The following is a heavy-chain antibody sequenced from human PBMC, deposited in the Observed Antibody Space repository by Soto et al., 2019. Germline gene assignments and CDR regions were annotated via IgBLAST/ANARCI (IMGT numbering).Heavy chain of an antibody. CDR1: GVSINRGGDY. V-gene: IGHV4-31*11. CDR3: ARDKTQWSAGGYYYYGLDV. CDR2: VYYTGST. J-gene: IGHJ6*02. Sequence: SDTLSLTCAVSGVSINRGGDYWPWIRQHPGKGLEWIGYVYYTGSTYYNPSLESRVTISIDTSKNQFSLKLSSVTAADTALYYCARDKTQWSAGGYYYYGLDVWGQGTTVTVSS. D-gene: IGHD2-8*01.